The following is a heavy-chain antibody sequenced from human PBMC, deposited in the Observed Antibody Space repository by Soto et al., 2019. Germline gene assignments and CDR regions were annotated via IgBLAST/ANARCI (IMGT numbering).Heavy chain of an antibody. J-gene: IGHJ6*02. CDR2: ISYSGNT. Sequence: QVQLQESGPGLVKPSQTLSLTCNVSGGSINSGGYYWSWIRQHPGKGLEWIGYISYSGNTYYNPSLRSRXXIXIXXSKSHFSLNLNSVTAADTAVYHCARAVPGFYGMDVWGQGTTVTVSS. V-gene: IGHV4-31*03. CDR3: ARAVPGFYGMDV. D-gene: IGHD3-10*01. CDR1: GGSINSGGYY.